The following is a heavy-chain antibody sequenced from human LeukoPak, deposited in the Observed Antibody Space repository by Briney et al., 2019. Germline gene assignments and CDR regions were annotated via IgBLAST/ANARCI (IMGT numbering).Heavy chain of an antibody. D-gene: IGHD2-2*01. CDR1: GFTFSSYA. CDR2: ISGSGGST. J-gene: IGHJ4*02. V-gene: IGHV3-23*01. CDR3: AKGGFHPGYCSSTSCYVLDY. Sequence: GGSLRLXCAASGFTFSSYAMSWGRQAPGKSLEWVSAISGSGGSTYYADSVKGRFTISRDNSKNTLYLQMNSLRAEDTAVYYCAKGGFHPGYCSSTSCYVLDYWGQGTLVTVSS.